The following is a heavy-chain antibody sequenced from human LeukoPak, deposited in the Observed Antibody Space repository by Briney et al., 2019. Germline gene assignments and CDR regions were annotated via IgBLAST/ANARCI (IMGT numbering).Heavy chain of an antibody. Sequence: ASVKVSCKASGGTFSSYAISWVRQAPGQGLEWMGWISAYNGNTNYAQKLQGRVTMTTDTSTSTAYMELRSLRSDDTAVYYCARADLNWNYLDYWGQGTLVTVSS. CDR2: ISAYNGNT. J-gene: IGHJ4*02. CDR1: GGTFSSYA. V-gene: IGHV1-18*01. D-gene: IGHD1-20*01. CDR3: ARADLNWNYLDY.